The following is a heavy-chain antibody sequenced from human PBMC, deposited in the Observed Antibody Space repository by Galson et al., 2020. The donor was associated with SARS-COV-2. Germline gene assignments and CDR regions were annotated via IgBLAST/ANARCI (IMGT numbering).Heavy chain of an antibody. D-gene: IGHD5-12*01. V-gene: IGHV3-30*18. Sequence: GESLKISRAASGFILSSYGMHWVRQAPGKGLEWVAVISYDGSNKYYADSVKGRFTISRDNSKNTLYLQMNSLRAEDTAVYYCAKVSDEMATIGGFDYWGQGTLVTVSS. CDR3: AKVSDEMATIGGFDY. J-gene: IGHJ4*02. CDR1: GFILSSYG. CDR2: ISYDGSNK.